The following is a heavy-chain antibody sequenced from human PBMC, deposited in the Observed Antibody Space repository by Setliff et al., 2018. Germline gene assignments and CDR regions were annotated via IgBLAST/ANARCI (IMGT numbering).Heavy chain of an antibody. CDR1: GDTFNTYT. V-gene: IGHV1-69*06. D-gene: IGHD3-22*01. J-gene: IGHJ4*02. CDR3: ARINFYESSGYYYAPDF. Sequence: SVKVSCKVSGDTFNTYTLSWVRQAPGQGLEWMGGIIPLLETVKYAQKFQGRLTITADKSTSTGYMELSSLTSEDTAMYYCARINFYESSGYYYAPDFWGQGTLVTVSS. CDR2: IIPLLETV.